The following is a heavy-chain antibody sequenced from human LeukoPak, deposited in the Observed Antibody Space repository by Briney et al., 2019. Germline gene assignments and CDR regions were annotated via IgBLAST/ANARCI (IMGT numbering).Heavy chain of an antibody. Sequence: GGSLTLSCAASGFTFSSYSMNWVRQAPGKGLDLVSSITSSSSYIYYADAVKGRFTISRDNAKNSLYLQMDSLRVEDTAEYYCARDPYSGNYGAYYYYYMDVWGKGTTVIVSS. V-gene: IGHV3-21*06. CDR1: GFTFSSYS. J-gene: IGHJ6*03. CDR2: ITSSSSYI. CDR3: ARDPYSGNYGAYYYYYMDV. D-gene: IGHD1-26*01.